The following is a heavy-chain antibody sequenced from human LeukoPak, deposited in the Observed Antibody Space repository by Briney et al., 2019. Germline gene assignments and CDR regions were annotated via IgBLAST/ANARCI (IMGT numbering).Heavy chain of an antibody. D-gene: IGHD3-10*01. CDR1: GFTFSDYN. J-gene: IGHJ5*02. Sequence: GGSLRLSCAVSGFTFSDYNMNWVRQAPGKGLEWVSSISGGDFTSYADSVKGRFTISRDNAKNSLYLQMNSLRAEDTAVYYCAKDPFGSGSYKWRFDPWGQGTLVTVSS. V-gene: IGHV3-69-1*01. CDR3: AKDPFGSGSYKWRFDP. CDR2: ISGGDFT.